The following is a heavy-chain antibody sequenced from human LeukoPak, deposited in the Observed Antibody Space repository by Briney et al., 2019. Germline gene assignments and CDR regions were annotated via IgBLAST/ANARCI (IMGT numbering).Heavy chain of an antibody. D-gene: IGHD5-24*01. CDR1: GFIFISYR. CDR3: ARVRDGYKPPKLSSYYYMDV. Sequence: PGESLRLSCAASGFIFISYRMSWVRQAPGKGLEWVANIKQDGSKKYYVDSVKGRFTISRDNAKNSLYLQMSSLRAEHTAVYYCARVRDGYKPPKLSSYYYMDVWGKGTTVTISS. V-gene: IGHV3-7*01. CDR2: IKQDGSKK. J-gene: IGHJ6*03.